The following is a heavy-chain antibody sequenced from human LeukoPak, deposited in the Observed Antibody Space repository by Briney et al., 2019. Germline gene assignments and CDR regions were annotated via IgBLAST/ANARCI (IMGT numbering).Heavy chain of an antibody. CDR1: GLTFSDYY. J-gene: IGHJ6*03. V-gene: IGHV3-11*04. Sequence: PGGSLRLSCAASGLTFSDYYMSWIRQAPGKGLEWVSYISSSGSTIYYADSVKGRFTISRDNAKNSLYLQMNSLRAEDTAVYYCARGSYYYDSSGYYMDVWGKGTTVTVSS. CDR2: ISSSGSTI. CDR3: ARGSYYYDSSGYYMDV. D-gene: IGHD3-22*01.